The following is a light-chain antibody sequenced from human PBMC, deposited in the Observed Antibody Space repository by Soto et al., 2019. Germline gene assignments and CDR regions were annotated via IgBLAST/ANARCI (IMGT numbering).Light chain of an antibody. CDR2: EGS. J-gene: IGLJ1*01. CDR1: SSDVGSYNL. CDR3: TSSTSDSLYV. V-gene: IGLV2-14*02. Sequence: QSVLTQPASVSGSPGQSITISCTGTSSDVGSYNLVSWYQQHPGKAPKLMIYEGSKRPSGVSNRFSGSKSGNTASLTISGLLAEDEADYFCTSSTSDSLYVFGTGTKVTVL.